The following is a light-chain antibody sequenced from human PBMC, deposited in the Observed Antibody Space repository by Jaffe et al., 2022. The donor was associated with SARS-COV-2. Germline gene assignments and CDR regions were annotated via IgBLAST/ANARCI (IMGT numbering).Light chain of an antibody. V-gene: IGKV1-5*03. J-gene: IGKJ2*01. CDR3: QQYDRFSPT. Sequence: DIQMTQSPSTLSASVGDRVTITCRASQSISTSLAWYQQKPGKAPKVLIYKASTLESGVPSRFSGSGSATAFTLTISSLQPDDFATYFCQQYDRFSPTFGQGTRLEIK. CDR2: KAS. CDR1: QSISTS.